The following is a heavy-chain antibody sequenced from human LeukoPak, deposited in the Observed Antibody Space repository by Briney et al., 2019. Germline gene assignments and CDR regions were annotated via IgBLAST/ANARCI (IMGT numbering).Heavy chain of an antibody. Sequence: SETLSLTCTVSGGSISSSSYYWGWIRQPPGKGLEWIGSIYYSGSTYYNPSLKSRVTISVGTSKNQFSLKLSSVTAADTAVYYCAREVDSSGSLSYWGQGTLVTVSS. D-gene: IGHD3-22*01. CDR3: AREVDSSGSLSY. V-gene: IGHV4-39*07. J-gene: IGHJ4*02. CDR1: GGSISSSSYY. CDR2: IYYSGST.